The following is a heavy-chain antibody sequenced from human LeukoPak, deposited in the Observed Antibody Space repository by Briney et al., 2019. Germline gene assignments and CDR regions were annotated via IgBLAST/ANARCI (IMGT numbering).Heavy chain of an antibody. V-gene: IGHV4-4*07. J-gene: IGHJ5*02. CDR2: IYTSGST. D-gene: IGHD3-10*01. CDR3: ARNSIYYYGSGSYPYNWFDP. CDR1: GGSISSYY. Sequence: SETLSLTCTVSGGSISSYYWSWIRQPAGKGLEWIGRIYTSGSTNYNPSLKSRVTMSVDTSKNQFSLKLSSVTAADTAVYYCARNSIYYYGSGSYPYNWFDPWGQGTLVTVSS.